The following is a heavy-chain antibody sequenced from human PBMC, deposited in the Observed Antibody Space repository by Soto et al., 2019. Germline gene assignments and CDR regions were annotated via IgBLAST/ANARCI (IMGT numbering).Heavy chain of an antibody. V-gene: IGHV1-18*01. CDR3: ATSRYCSGGSCSPNAFDI. CDR2: LSAYNGNT. Sequence: QVQLVQSGAEVKKPGASVKVSCKASGYTFTSYGISWVRQAPGQGLEWMGWLSAYNGNTNYAQKLQGRVTMTTDTTTSTAYMELRSLRSDDTAVYYCATSRYCSGGSCSPNAFDIWGQGTMVTVSS. CDR1: GYTFTSYG. D-gene: IGHD2-15*01. J-gene: IGHJ3*02.